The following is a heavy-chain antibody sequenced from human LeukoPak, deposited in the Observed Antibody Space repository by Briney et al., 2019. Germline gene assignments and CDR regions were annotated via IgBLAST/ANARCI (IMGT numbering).Heavy chain of an antibody. Sequence: GGSLRLSCAASGFTFSSYGMHWVRQAPGKGLEGVAVIWYDGSNKYYADSVKGRFTISRDNSKNTLYLQMNSLRAEDTAVYYCARGFSSMVRGGMDVWGQGTTVTVSS. CDR1: GFTFSSYG. CDR2: IWYDGSNK. J-gene: IGHJ6*02. CDR3: ARGFSSMVRGGMDV. D-gene: IGHD3-10*01. V-gene: IGHV3-33*01.